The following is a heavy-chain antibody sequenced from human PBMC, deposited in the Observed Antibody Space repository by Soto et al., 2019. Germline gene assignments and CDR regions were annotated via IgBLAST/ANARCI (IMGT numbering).Heavy chain of an antibody. CDR1: GYTFTSYY. CDR3: ARAGFTYCCSGSYY. V-gene: IGHV1-46*01. J-gene: IGHJ4*02. Sequence: QVQLVQSGAEEEKPGASVKVSCKASGYTFTSYYMHWVRQAHGQGLEWMGIINPSGGSTSYAQKFQGRVRMAGYTSTSTVHMELSSLRSEDTAVYYCARAGFTYCCSGSYYWGQGPLVTVSS. CDR2: INPSGGST. D-gene: IGHD3-10*01.